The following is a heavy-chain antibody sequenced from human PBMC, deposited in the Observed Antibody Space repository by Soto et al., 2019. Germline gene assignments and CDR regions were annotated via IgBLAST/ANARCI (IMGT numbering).Heavy chain of an antibody. J-gene: IGHJ4*02. Sequence: ASVKVSCKASGYTFTSYYMHWVRQAPGQGLEWMGIINPSGGSTSYAQKFQGRVTMTRDTSTSTVYMELSSLRSEDTAVYYCARDLVTTYYDFWSGYSIFDYWGQGTLVTVS. CDR3: ARDLVTTYYDFWSGYSIFDY. V-gene: IGHV1-46*03. CDR2: INPSGGST. D-gene: IGHD3-3*01. CDR1: GYTFTSYY.